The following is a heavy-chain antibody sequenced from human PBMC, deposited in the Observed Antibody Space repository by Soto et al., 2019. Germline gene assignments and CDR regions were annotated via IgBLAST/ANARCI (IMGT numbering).Heavy chain of an antibody. J-gene: IGHJ4*02. CDR1: GGSMSTYY. Sequence: SETLSLTCTVSGGSMSTYYWSWIRQPAGKGLEWIGRMHSSGSTDYNPSLKSRVTMSVDTSKNQVSLKVRSVTAADTAVYYCARDIYCSGGTCQEYYFDYWGQGTLVTVSS. D-gene: IGHD2-15*01. V-gene: IGHV4-4*07. CDR3: ARDIYCSGGTCQEYYFDY. CDR2: MHSSGST.